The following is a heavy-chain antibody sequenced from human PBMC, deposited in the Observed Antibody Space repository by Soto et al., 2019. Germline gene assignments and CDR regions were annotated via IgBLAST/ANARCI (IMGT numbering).Heavy chain of an antibody. D-gene: IGHD6-13*01. Sequence: QVQLQESGPGLVKPSQTLSLTCTVSGGSISSGGYYWSWIRQHPGKGLEWIGYIYYSGSTYYKPSLKSRVTISVDTSKNQFSLKLSSVTAADTAVYYCARGLSIAAAGTGVDYWGQGTLVTVSS. CDR2: IYYSGST. V-gene: IGHV4-31*03. CDR3: ARGLSIAAAGTGVDY. J-gene: IGHJ4*02. CDR1: GGSISSGGYY.